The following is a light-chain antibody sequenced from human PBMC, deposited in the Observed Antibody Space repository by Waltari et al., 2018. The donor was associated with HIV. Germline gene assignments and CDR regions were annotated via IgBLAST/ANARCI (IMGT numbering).Light chain of an antibody. Sequence: SYGLTQPPSASVSPGQTARITCSGDALATQHTYWFQQKPGQAPVLFIYKDSERPSGIPARFSGSRSGTTVMLTISGVQAEDEADYYCQSVDSSRIWVFGGGTKLTVL. CDR2: KDS. CDR3: QSVDSSRIWV. V-gene: IGLV3-25*03. J-gene: IGLJ3*02. CDR1: ALATQH.